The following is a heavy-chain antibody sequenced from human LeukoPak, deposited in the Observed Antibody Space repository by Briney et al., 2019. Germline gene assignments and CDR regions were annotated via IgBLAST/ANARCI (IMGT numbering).Heavy chain of an antibody. CDR2: INHSGST. V-gene: IGHV4-34*01. J-gene: IGHJ6*03. CDR3: ARIQGTYCSSTSCYSSSPTRYYYYYYYMDV. Sequence: SETLSLTCAVYGGSFSGYYWSWIRQPPGKGLEWIGEINHSGSTNYNPSLKSRVTISVDTSKNQFSLKLSSVAAADTAVYYCARIQGTYCSSTSCYSSSPTRYYYYYYYMDVWGKGTMVTVSS. D-gene: IGHD2-2*02. CDR1: GGSFSGYY.